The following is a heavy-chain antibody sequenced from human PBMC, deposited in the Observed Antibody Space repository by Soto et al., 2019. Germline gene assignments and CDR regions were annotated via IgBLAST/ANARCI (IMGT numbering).Heavy chain of an antibody. CDR1: GYSFTSYW. D-gene: IGHD5-18*01. J-gene: IGHJ6*02. Sequence: LGESLKISCKGSGYSFTSYWIGWVRQMPGKGLEWMGIIYPGDSDTRYSPSFQGQVTISADKSISTAYLQWSSLKASDTAMYYCARPDGYPTPKYGMDVWGQGTTVTVSS. V-gene: IGHV5-51*01. CDR3: ARPDGYPTPKYGMDV. CDR2: IYPGDSDT.